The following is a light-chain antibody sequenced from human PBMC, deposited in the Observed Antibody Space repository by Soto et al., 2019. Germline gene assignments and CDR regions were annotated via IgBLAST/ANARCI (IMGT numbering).Light chain of an antibody. CDR2: GSS. CDR3: QQYGSSPPYT. Sequence: EVVLTQSPATLPLSPRERATLSCRASQSVSNNYFAWYQQKPGQAPSLLIFGSSDMATGIPDRFSGSASGKDFTRTISRLEPEDFAVYYCQQYGSSPPYTFGRETKLQIK. V-gene: IGKV3-20*01. CDR1: QSVSNNY. J-gene: IGKJ2*01.